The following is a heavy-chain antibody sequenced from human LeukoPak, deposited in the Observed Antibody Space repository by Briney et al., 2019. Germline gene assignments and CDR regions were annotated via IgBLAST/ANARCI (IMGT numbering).Heavy chain of an antibody. D-gene: IGHD3-10*01. CDR2: IIPIFGTA. CDR3: ARDREGYGMDV. V-gene: IGHV1-69*13. J-gene: IGHJ6*02. Sequence: ASVKVSCKASGYTFTSYGISWVRQAPGQGLEWMGGIIPIFGTANYAQKFQGRVTITADESTSTAYMELSSLRSEDTAVYYCARDREGYGMDVWGQGTTVTVSS. CDR1: GYTFTSYG.